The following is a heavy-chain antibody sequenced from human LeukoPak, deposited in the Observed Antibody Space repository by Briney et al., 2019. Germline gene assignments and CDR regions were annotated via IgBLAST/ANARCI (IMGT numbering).Heavy chain of an antibody. V-gene: IGHV1-46*01. CDR1: GYTFTSYY. Sequence: ASVKVSCKASGYTFTSYYMHWVRQAPGQGLEWMGIINPSGGSTSYAQKFQGRVTMTRDTSTSTVYMELSSLRSEDTAVYYCARDRDYYDSSGCYYFDYWGQGILVTVSS. CDR2: INPSGGST. D-gene: IGHD3-22*01. J-gene: IGHJ4*02. CDR3: ARDRDYYDSSGCYYFDY.